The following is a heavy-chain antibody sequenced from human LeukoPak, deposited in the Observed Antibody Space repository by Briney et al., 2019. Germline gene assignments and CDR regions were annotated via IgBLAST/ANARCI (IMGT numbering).Heavy chain of an antibody. CDR3: ARAVAGTLYFYYGMDV. CDR2: ISNDGSIK. V-gene: IGHV3-30-3*01. D-gene: IGHD6-19*01. J-gene: IGHJ6*02. Sequence: GGSLRLSCAASGFAFNAYTIHWVRQAPGKGLEWVALISNDGSIKYFSDSVKGRLTVSRDNSKNTLYLQMNSLSSADTAVYYCARAVAGTLYFYYGMDVWGQGTTVTVSS. CDR1: GFAFNAYT.